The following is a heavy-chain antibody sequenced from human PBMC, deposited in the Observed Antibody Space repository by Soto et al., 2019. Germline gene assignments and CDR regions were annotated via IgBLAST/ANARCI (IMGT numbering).Heavy chain of an antibody. CDR2: IYYSVIT. Sequence: SETLSLTCTVSGGSVSSGAYYWSWIRQPPGKGLEWIGYIYYSVITNYNPSPKSRVTISVDASKNQCSLKLSSETAAATSVYYCARELIRVGIDYWGQGTLVIVSS. CDR1: GGSVSSGAYY. V-gene: IGHV4-61*08. D-gene: IGHD1-26*01. CDR3: ARELIRVGIDY. J-gene: IGHJ4*02.